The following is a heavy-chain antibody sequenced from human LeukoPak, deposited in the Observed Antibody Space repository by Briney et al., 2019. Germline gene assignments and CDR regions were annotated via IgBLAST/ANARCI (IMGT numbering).Heavy chain of an antibody. CDR1: GFTVSSNY. D-gene: IGHD3-3*01. CDR2: IYSGGST. Sequence: GGSLRLSCVASGFTVSSNYMSWVRQAPGKGLEWVSVIYSGGSTYYADSVKGRFTISRHNSKNTLYLQMNSLRAEDTAVYYCAKDGQPAGITIFGVVIFGSDVWGQGTTVTVSS. V-gene: IGHV3-53*01. J-gene: IGHJ6*02. CDR3: AKDGQPAGITIFGVVIFGSDV.